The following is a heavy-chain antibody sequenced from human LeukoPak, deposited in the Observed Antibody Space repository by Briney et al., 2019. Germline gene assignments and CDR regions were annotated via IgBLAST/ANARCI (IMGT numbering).Heavy chain of an antibody. CDR1: GFTFSSYS. V-gene: IGHV3-21*01. J-gene: IGHJ4*02. Sequence: PGGSLRLSCAASGFTFSSYSMNWVRQAPGKGLEWVSSISSSSSYIYYADSVKGRFTISRDNAKNSLYLQTNSLRAEDTAVYYCASADGYNLPADSAGFDYWGQGTLVTVSS. CDR3: ASADGYNLPADSAGFDY. CDR2: ISSSSSYI. D-gene: IGHD5-24*01.